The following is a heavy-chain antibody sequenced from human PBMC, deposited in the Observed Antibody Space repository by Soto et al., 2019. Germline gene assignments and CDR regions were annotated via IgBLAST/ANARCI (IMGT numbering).Heavy chain of an antibody. Sequence: LRLSCAASGFTFSSYGMHWVRQAPGKGLEWVAVIWYDGSNKYYADSVKGRFTISRDNSKNTLYLQMNSLRAEDTAVYYCARYYYDSSGYYPFDYWGQGTLVTVSS. D-gene: IGHD3-22*01. CDR3: ARYYYDSSGYYPFDY. J-gene: IGHJ4*02. CDR2: IWYDGSNK. CDR1: GFTFSSYG. V-gene: IGHV3-33*01.